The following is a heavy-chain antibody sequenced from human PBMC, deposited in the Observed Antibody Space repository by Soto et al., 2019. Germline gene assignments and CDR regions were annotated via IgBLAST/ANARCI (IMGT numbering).Heavy chain of an antibody. CDR3: AHAGDYDLLTFDH. V-gene: IGHV2-5*02. Sequence: PAQTLTVTCDFSEFSLSTSDMGVAWIRQPPGKALEWLALIYWDDDKRYSPSLKDRLAISKDTSSNQVVLTITNMDPGDTATYFCAHAGDYDLLTFDHWGPGTLVTVSS. CDR2: IYWDDDK. CDR1: EFSLSTSDMG. D-gene: IGHD4-17*01. J-gene: IGHJ4*02.